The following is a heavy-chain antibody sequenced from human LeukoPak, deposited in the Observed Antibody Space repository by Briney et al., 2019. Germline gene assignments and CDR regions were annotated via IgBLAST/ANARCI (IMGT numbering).Heavy chain of an antibody. J-gene: IGHJ6*02. Sequence: PSETLSLTCTVSGGSISSGGYHWSWIRQHPGKGLEWIGYIYYSGSTYYNPSLKSRVTISVDTSKNQFSLKLSSVTAADTAVHYCARELWFGELLPPNGMDVWGQGTTVTVSS. D-gene: IGHD3-10*01. CDR1: GGSISSGGYH. CDR2: IYYSGST. V-gene: IGHV4-31*03. CDR3: ARELWFGELLPPNGMDV.